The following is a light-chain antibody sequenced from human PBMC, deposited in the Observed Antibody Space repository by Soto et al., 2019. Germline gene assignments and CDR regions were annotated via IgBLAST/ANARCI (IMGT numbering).Light chain of an antibody. CDR3: HQYGSSPLT. V-gene: IGKV3-20*01. J-gene: IGKJ4*01. Sequence: ETVLTQSPGTLSLSPGETATLSCRASETVDTSSLGWYQQKPGRAPSLLIYSASRRATGIPDRFDASGSATDFTLTISRLEPEDFAVDYCHQYGSSPLTFGGGTKVEI. CDR2: SAS. CDR1: ETVDTSS.